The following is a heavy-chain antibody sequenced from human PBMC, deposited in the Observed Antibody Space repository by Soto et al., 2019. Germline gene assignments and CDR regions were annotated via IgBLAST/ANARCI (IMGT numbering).Heavy chain of an antibody. CDR3: ARGSIFGVVIINGHFDY. CDR2: IYYSGCT. V-gene: IGHV4-31*03. J-gene: IGHJ4*02. CDR1: GGSISSGGYY. D-gene: IGHD3-3*02. Sequence: SETLSLTCTVFGGSISSGGYYWSWIRQHPGKGLEWIGYIYYSGCTYYNPSLKSRVTISVDTSKNQFSLKLSSVTAADTAVYYCARGSIFGVVIINGHFDYWGQGTLVTVSS.